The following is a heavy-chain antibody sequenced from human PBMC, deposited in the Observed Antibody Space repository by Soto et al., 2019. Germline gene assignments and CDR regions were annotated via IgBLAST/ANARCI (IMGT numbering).Heavy chain of an antibody. Sequence: SETLSLTCTVSGGSISSSSYYWGWIRQPPGKGLGWIGSIYYSGSTYYNPSLKSRVTISVDTSKNQFSLKLSSVTAADTAVYYCARHRYDILTGYYKQSVSHYGMDVWGQGTTVTVSS. D-gene: IGHD3-9*01. J-gene: IGHJ6*02. CDR2: IYYSGST. CDR3: ARHRYDILTGYYKQSVSHYGMDV. V-gene: IGHV4-39*01. CDR1: GGSISSSSYY.